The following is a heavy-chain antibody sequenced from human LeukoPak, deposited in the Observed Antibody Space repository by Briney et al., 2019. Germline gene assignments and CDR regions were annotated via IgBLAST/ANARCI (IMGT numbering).Heavy chain of an antibody. Sequence: SETLSLTCTVSGGSISSYYWSWIRQPPGKGLEWIGYIYYSGSTNYNPSLKSRVTISVDTSKNQFSLKLSSVTAADTAVYYCARAKGARGYYFDYWGQGTLVTASS. CDR1: GGSISSYY. CDR2: IYYSGST. V-gene: IGHV4-59*01. D-gene: IGHD3-16*01. CDR3: ARAKGARGYYFDY. J-gene: IGHJ4*02.